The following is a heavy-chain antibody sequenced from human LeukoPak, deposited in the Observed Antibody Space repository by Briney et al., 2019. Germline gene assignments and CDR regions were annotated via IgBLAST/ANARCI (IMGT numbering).Heavy chain of an antibody. D-gene: IGHD3-10*01. CDR2: IYPPDSKT. V-gene: IGHV5-51*01. CDR1: GYSLTSYW. J-gene: IGHJ4*02. Sequence: GESLKISCKASGYSLTSYWIGWVRQVPGNGLEWMGIIYPPDSKTTYSPSFQGQVSISADMSISTSYLQWNSLKASDTAIYYCARVVSLYASGTYTPNYFNYWGQGTLVTVSS. CDR3: ARVVSLYASGTYTPNYFNY.